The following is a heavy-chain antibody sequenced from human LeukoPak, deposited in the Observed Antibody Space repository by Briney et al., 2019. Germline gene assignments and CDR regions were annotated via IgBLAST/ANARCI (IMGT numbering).Heavy chain of an antibody. CDR2: IYYSGST. D-gene: IGHD6-6*01. Sequence: PSETLSLTCTVSGGPISSSSYYWGWIRQPPGKGLEWIGSIYYSGSTYYNPSLKSRVTISVDTSKNQFSLKLSSVTAADTAVYYCARGAARPGSGFDYWGQGTLVTVSS. J-gene: IGHJ4*02. CDR1: GGPISSSSYY. CDR3: ARGAARPGSGFDY. V-gene: IGHV4-39*01.